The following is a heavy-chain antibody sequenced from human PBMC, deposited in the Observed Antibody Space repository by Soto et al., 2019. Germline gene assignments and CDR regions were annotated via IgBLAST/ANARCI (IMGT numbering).Heavy chain of an antibody. CDR2: IYYSGST. V-gene: IGHV4-39*01. CDR3: ARSLHRLFSIAARPYYFDY. J-gene: IGHJ4*02. Sequence: QLQLQESGPGLVKPSETLSLTCTVSGGSISSSSYYWGWIRQPPGKGLEWIRSIYYSGSTYYNPSLKSRVTISVDTSKNQFSLKLSSVTAADTAVYYCARSLHRLFSIAARPYYFDYWGQGTLVTVSS. D-gene: IGHD6-6*01. CDR1: GGSISSSSYY.